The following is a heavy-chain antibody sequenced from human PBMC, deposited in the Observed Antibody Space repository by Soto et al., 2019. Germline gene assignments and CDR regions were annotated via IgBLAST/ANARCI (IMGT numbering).Heavy chain of an antibody. CDR1: GGTFSSYA. D-gene: IGHD4-17*01. CDR3: ARHETLHGDYDY. CDR2: IIPIFGTA. Sequence: ASVKVSCKASGGTFSSYAISWVRQAPGQGLEWMGGIIPIFGTANYAQKFQGRVTITADESTSTAYMELSSLRSEDTAVYYCARHETLHGDYDYWGQGTLVTGSS. J-gene: IGHJ4*02. V-gene: IGHV1-69*13.